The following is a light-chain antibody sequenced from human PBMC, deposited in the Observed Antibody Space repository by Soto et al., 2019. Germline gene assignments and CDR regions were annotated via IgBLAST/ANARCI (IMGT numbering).Light chain of an antibody. CDR2: GAS. CDR3: QQLNGSPWT. V-gene: IGKV1-9*01. J-gene: IGKJ1*01. Sequence: IQLTQSPSSLSASVGDRVTITCRASPAIASFLAWYQQKPGTAPKLLIYGASTLQSGVPSSFSGSRSATDYTLTIASLQPEDFATYYCQQLNGSPWTFGQGTKVEIK. CDR1: PAIASF.